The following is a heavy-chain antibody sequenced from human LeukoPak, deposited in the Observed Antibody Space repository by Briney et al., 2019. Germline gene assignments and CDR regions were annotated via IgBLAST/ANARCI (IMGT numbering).Heavy chain of an antibody. CDR1: GFTFSSYA. CDR3: AKKDCSGGSCYSIQN. Sequence: GGSLRLSCAASGFTFSSYAMSWVRQAPGKGLEWVSAISGSGGRTYYADSVKGRFTISRDNSKKTLYLQMNSLRAEDTAVYYCAKKDCSGGSCYSIQNWGQGTLVTVSS. V-gene: IGHV3-23*01. CDR2: ISGSGGRT. J-gene: IGHJ4*02. D-gene: IGHD2-15*01.